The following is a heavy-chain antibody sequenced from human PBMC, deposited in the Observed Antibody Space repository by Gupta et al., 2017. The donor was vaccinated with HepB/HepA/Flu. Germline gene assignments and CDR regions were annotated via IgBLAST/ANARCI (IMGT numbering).Heavy chain of an antibody. CDR2: ISYDGYNE. V-gene: IGHV3-30-3*01. CDR3: ARERWSGSYYTDTFDM. Sequence: QVHLVESGGDVVQPGRSLRLSCAASGFTFSTYAFHWVSQAPGKGLEWVSSISYDGYNEYYAVPVKGRFTISRDNSKNTVYLQMNSLRPEDTAVYYCARERWSGSYYTDTFDMWGQGTMVTVS. CDR1: GFTFSTYA. D-gene: IGHD3-10*01. J-gene: IGHJ3*02.